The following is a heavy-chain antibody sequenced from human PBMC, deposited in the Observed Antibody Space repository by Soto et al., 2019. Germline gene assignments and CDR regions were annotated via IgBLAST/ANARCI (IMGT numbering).Heavy chain of an antibody. Sequence: SETLFLTCAVYGGSFSGYYWSWIRQPPGKGLEWIGEINHSGSTNYNPSLKSRVTISVDTSKNQFSLKLSSVTAADTAVYYCARGLTHNSSSPLYYFDYWGQGTLVTVSS. CDR2: INHSGST. CDR3: ARGLTHNSSSPLYYFDY. CDR1: GGSFSGYY. V-gene: IGHV4-34*01. J-gene: IGHJ4*02. D-gene: IGHD6-6*01.